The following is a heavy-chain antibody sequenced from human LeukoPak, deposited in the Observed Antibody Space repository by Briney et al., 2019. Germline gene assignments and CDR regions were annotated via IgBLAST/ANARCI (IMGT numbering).Heavy chain of an antibody. CDR2: IYYSGST. V-gene: IGHV4-39*02. Sequence: SETLSLTCTVSGGSLSSSSYYWGWIRQPPGKGLEWIGSIYYSGSTYYNPSLKSRVTISVDTSKNQFSLKLSSVTAADTAVYYCARDYSNQRGFDYWGQGTLVTVYS. CDR3: ARDYSNQRGFDY. D-gene: IGHD4-11*01. CDR1: GGSLSSSSYY. J-gene: IGHJ4*02.